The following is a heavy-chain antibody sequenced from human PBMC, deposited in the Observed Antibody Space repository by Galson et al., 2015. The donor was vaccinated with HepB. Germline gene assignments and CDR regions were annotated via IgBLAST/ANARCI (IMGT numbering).Heavy chain of an antibody. CDR2: ISAYNGNT. CDR1: GYTFTSYG. D-gene: IGHD3-9*01. V-gene: IGHV1-18*01. J-gene: IGHJ3*02. CDR3: ARSDILTGYYKTYAFDI. Sequence: SVKVSCKASGYTFTSYGISWVRQAPGQGLEWMGWISAYNGNTNYAQKPQGRVTMTTDTSTSTAYMELRSLRPDDTAVYYCARSDILTGYYKTYAFDIWGQGTMVTVSS.